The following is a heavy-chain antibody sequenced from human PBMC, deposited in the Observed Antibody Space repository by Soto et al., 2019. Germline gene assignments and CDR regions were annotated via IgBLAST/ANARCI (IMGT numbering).Heavy chain of an antibody. V-gene: IGHV1-3*01. CDR1: GYTFTSYA. CDR3: ARVSGPVSYYYYGMDV. J-gene: IGHJ6*02. Sequence: ASAKVSCKASGYTFTSYAMHWVRQAPGQRLEWMGWINAGNGNTKYSQKFQGRVTITRDTSASTAYMELSSLRSEDTAVYYCARVSGPVSYYYYGMDVWGQGTTVTVSS. CDR2: INAGNGNT.